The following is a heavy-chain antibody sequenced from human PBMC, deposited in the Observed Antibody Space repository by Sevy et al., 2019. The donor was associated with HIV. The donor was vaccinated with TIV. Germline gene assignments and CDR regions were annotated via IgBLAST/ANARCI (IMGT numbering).Heavy chain of an antibody. CDR2: IIPIFGTA. CDR1: GGTFSSYA. J-gene: IGHJ4*02. Sequence: ASVKVSCKASGGTFSSYAISWVRQAPGQGLEWMGGIIPIFGTANYAQKFQGRVTITADESTSTAYMELSSLRSEDTAVDYGASAAYSSGWYGGEDYWGQGTLVTVSS. CDR3: ASAAYSSGWYGGEDY. D-gene: IGHD6-19*01. V-gene: IGHV1-69*13.